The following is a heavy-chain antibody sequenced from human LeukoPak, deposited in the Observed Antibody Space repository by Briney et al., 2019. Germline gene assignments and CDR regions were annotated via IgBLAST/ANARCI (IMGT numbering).Heavy chain of an antibody. D-gene: IGHD6-13*01. J-gene: IGHJ4*02. CDR1: GFTFSSYG. V-gene: IGHV3-30*18. CDR2: ISYDGGNK. CDR3: AKGQLLSSSWFFDY. Sequence: GGSLRLSCAASGFTFSSYGMHWVRQAPGKGLEWVAVISYDGGNKYYADSVKGRFTISRDNSKNTLYLQMNSLRAEDTAVYYCAKGQLLSSSWFFDYWGQGTLVTVSS.